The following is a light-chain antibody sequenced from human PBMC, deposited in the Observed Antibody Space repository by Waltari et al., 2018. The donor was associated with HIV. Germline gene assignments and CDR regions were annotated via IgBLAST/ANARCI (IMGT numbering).Light chain of an antibody. CDR2: GAS. J-gene: IGKJ3*01. CDR3: QQYNDWPLFT. V-gene: IGKV3-15*01. CDR1: QSISNN. Sequence: EIVMTQSPATLSVSPGDRATLSCRASQSISNNLAWYQQKPGQPPRLLIYGASTRATGVPARFRGSGSGTDFTRTINSLQSEDFAVYCCQQYNDWPLFTFGPGTKVEIK.